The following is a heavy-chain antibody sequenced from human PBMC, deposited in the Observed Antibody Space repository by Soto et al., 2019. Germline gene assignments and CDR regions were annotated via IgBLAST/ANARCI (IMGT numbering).Heavy chain of an antibody. CDR3: ARSPHIQLWSYPSDY. CDR1: GGSVSSGGYY. V-gene: IGHV4-31*03. D-gene: IGHD5-18*01. Sequence: QVQLQESGPGLVKPSQTLSLTCTVSGGSVSSGGYYWSWIRQHPGKGLEWIGYIYFSGSTYYNPSLKSRVTISVDTSKNQFSLKLSSVTAADTAVYYCARSPHIQLWSYPSDYWGQGTLVTVSS. J-gene: IGHJ4*02. CDR2: IYFSGST.